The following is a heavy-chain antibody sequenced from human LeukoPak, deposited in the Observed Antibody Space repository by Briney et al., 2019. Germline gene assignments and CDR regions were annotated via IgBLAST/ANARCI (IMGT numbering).Heavy chain of an antibody. CDR3: ARLAEAGFDY. CDR2: IKQDGSEK. J-gene: IGHJ4*02. V-gene: IGHV3-7*01. D-gene: IGHD6-19*01. Sequence: PGGSLRLSCAASGFTFSSYWMSWVRQAPGKGLEWVANIKQDGSEKYYVDSVKGRFTLSRDNARNSLYLQMNSLRADDTAVYYCARLAEAGFDYWGQGTLVTVSS. CDR1: GFTFSSYW.